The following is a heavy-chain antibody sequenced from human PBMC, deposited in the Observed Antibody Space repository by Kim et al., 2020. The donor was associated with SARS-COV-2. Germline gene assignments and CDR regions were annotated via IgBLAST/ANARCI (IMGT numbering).Heavy chain of an antibody. J-gene: IGHJ3*02. D-gene: IGHD2-15*01. CDR3: AKDSRYCSGGSCYSRAFVT. CDR2: ISWNSGSI. V-gene: IGHV3-9*01. Sequence: GGSLRLSCAASGFTFDDYAMHWVRQAPGKGLEWVSGISWNSGSIGYADSVKGRFTISRDNAKNSLYLQMNSLRAEDTAVYYCAKDSRYCSGGSCYSRAFVTWGQGTIFTVSS. CDR1: GFTFDDYA.